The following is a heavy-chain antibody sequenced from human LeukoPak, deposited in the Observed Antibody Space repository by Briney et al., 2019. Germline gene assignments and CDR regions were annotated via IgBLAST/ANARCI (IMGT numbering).Heavy chain of an antibody. Sequence: ASVKVSYKASGYTFTSYGISWVRQAPGQGLEWMGRINPNSGGTNYAQKFQGRVTMTRDTSISTAYMELSRLRSDDTAVYYCARSAAGTQGTFDYWGQGTLVTVSS. CDR2: INPNSGGT. V-gene: IGHV1-2*06. CDR1: GYTFTSYG. D-gene: IGHD6-13*01. CDR3: ARSAAGTQGTFDY. J-gene: IGHJ4*02.